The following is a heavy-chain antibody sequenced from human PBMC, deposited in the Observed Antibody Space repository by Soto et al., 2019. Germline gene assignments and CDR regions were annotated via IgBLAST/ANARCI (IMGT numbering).Heavy chain of an antibody. CDR2: IYYSGST. J-gene: IGHJ5*02. V-gene: IGHV4-30-4*01. Sequence: QVQLQESGPGLVKPSQTLSLTCTVSGGSISSGDYYWSWIRQPPGKGLEWIGYIYYSGSTYYNPSLKSRVTISVDTSKNQFSLKLSSVTAADTAVYYCARGGDIVVVPAAIPYWFDPWGQGTLVTVSS. CDR1: GGSISSGDYY. CDR3: ARGGDIVVVPAAIPYWFDP. D-gene: IGHD2-2*02.